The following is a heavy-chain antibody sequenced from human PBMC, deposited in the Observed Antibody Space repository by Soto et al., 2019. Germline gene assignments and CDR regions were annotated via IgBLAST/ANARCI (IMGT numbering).Heavy chain of an antibody. CDR2: ISAYNGNT. CDR3: ARGGVAGSYYHYGMDV. D-gene: IGHD6-19*01. Sequence: GXSVKVSCKASVYTFSNYGISWVRQAPGQGLEWMGWISAYNGNTKYAQKLQGRVTMTTDTSTGTAYMELRSLRSDDTAMYYCARGGVAGSYYHYGMDVWGQGTTVTVSS. V-gene: IGHV1-18*01. CDR1: VYTFSNYG. J-gene: IGHJ6*02.